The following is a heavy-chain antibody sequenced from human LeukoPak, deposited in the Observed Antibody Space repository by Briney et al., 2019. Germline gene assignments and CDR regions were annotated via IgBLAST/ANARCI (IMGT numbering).Heavy chain of an antibody. CDR3: ARGIRYSSGWSRQGYYYYMDV. D-gene: IGHD6-19*01. V-gene: IGHV4-34*01. J-gene: IGHJ6*03. CDR1: GGSFSGYY. Sequence: SETLSLTCAVYGGSFSGYYWSWIRQPPGKGLEWIGEINHSGSTNYNPSLKSRVTISVDTSKNQFSLKLSSVTAADTAVYYCARGIRYSSGWSRQGYYYYMDVWGKGTTVTVSS. CDR2: INHSGST.